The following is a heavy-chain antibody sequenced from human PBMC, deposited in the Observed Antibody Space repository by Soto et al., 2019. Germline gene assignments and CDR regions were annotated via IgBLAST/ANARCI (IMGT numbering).Heavy chain of an antibody. Sequence: GGSLRLSCAASGFTFSSYAMHWVRQASGKGLEYVSAISSNGGSTYYANSVKGRFTISRDNSKNTLYLQMGSLRAEDMAVYYCARGFWSGPTLSYYYYYMDVWGKGTTVTVSS. D-gene: IGHD3-3*01. CDR2: ISSNGGST. V-gene: IGHV3-64*01. CDR3: ARGFWSGPTLSYYYYYMDV. J-gene: IGHJ6*03. CDR1: GFTFSSYA.